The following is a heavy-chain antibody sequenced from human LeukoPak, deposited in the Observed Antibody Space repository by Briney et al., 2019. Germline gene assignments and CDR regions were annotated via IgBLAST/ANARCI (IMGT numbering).Heavy chain of an antibody. CDR1: AGSIRGYY. CDR2: INYSGSN. Sequence: SETLSLTCTVSAGSIRGYYWSWLRQPPGKGLEWRGYINYSGSNNYNPSLKSRATISVDKSKNQFSLKMISVTAADPAVYHCATVGELLYGNSNCYYIYGSGKPSTVTVSS. J-gene: IGHJ6*03. V-gene: IGHV4-59*01. CDR3: ATVGELLYGNSNCYYIYG. D-gene: IGHD2-2*02.